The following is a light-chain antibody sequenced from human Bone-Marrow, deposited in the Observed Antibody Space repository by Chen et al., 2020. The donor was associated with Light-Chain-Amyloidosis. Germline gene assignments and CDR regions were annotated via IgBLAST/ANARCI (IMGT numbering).Light chain of an antibody. Sequence: QSALTHPASVSGSPGLPITLSRTGTSSDVGSDTHVSWYQQHPDKAPKLMIYEVTNRPSWVPDRFSGSKSDNTASLTISGLQTEDEADYFCSSYTITNTLVFGSGTRVTVL. V-gene: IGLV2-14*01. CDR2: EVT. CDR1: SSDVGSDTH. J-gene: IGLJ1*01. CDR3: SSYTITNTLV.